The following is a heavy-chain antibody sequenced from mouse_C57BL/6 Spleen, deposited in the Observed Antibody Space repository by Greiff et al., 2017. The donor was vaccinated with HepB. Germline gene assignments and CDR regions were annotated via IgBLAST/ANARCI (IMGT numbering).Heavy chain of an antibody. CDR2: INPNNGGT. CDR1: GYTFTDYY. CDR3: ARSDYDGRGYYYAMDY. V-gene: IGHV1-26*01. D-gene: IGHD2-4*01. Sequence: EVQLQQSGPELVKPGASVKISCKASGYTFTDYYMNWVKQSHGKSLEWIGDINPNNGGTSYNQKFKGKATLTVDKSSSTAYMELRSLTSEDSAVYYCARSDYDGRGYYYAMDYWGQGTSVTVSS. J-gene: IGHJ4*01.